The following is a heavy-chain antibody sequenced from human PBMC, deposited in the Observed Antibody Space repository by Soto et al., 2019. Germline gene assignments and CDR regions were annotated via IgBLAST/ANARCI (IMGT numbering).Heavy chain of an antibody. CDR1: GFTCSSYS. CDR3: ARIRHGYGACEI. J-gene: IGHJ3*02. CDR2: ISSSSSYI. Sequence: PGGSLRLSCAASGFTCSSYSMNWVRQAPGKRLERVSSISSSSSYIYYADSVKARFTISRDNAKNTLYLQMNSLRAEDTAVYYGARIRHGYGACEIRSQGSM. V-gene: IGHV3-21*01. D-gene: IGHD2-15*01.